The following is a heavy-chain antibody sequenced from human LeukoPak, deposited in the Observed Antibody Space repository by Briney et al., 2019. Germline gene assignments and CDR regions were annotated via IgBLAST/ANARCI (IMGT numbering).Heavy chain of an antibody. J-gene: IGHJ4*02. Sequence: GASVKVSCKASGYTFTSYGISWVRQAPGQGLERMGWISAYNGNTNYAQKLQGRVTMTTDTSTSTAYMELRSLRSDDTAVYYCARGSSNYDFWSGYLWYFDYWGQGTLVTVSS. CDR1: GYTFTSYG. D-gene: IGHD3-3*01. CDR3: ARGSSNYDFWSGYLWYFDY. V-gene: IGHV1-18*01. CDR2: ISAYNGNT.